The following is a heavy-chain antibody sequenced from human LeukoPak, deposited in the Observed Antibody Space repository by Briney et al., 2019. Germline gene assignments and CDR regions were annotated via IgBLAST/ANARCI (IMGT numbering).Heavy chain of an antibody. V-gene: IGHV3-21*01. D-gene: IGHD3-16*01. CDR3: GRAFPPLRTSSAGDL. CDR1: GFSFSDYD. J-gene: IGHJ1*01. Sequence: PGGSLRLSCSASGFSFSDYDMNWVRQAPGKGLEWVSAISGRSSHVYYGESVKGRFTISRDNAKNSLYLQMDSLGVEDTAVYYCGRAFPPLRTSSAGDLWGQGTLVTVSS. CDR2: ISGRSSHV.